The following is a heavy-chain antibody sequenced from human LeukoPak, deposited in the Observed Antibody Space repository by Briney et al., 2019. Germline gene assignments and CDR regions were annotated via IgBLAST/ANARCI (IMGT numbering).Heavy chain of an antibody. J-gene: IGHJ4*02. D-gene: IGHD2-2*02. V-gene: IGHV4-39*07. Sequence: PSETLSLTCTVSGGSISSSSYYWGWIRQPPGKGLEWIGNINYSRSPYYNPSLKSRVTISVDTSKNQFSLKLSSVTAADTALYYCARSSSCYSSVDPCYSGIDVWGQGTLVTVSS. CDR1: GGSISSSSYY. CDR3: ARSSSCYSSVDPCYSGIDV. CDR2: INYSRSP.